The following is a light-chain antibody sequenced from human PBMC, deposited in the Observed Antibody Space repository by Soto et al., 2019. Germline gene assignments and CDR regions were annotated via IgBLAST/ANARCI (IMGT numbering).Light chain of an antibody. CDR3: SSYRSSSIVPYV. J-gene: IGLJ1*01. CDR1: SSDFGYNY. CDR2: EVS. V-gene: IGLV2-14*01. Sequence: QSALTQPASVSGSPGQSITISCTGTSSDFGYNYVSWYQQHPGKAPKLMIYEVSNRPSGVSNRCSASKSGNTASLTISGLQAEDEADYYCSSYRSSSIVPYVFGTGTKVTVL.